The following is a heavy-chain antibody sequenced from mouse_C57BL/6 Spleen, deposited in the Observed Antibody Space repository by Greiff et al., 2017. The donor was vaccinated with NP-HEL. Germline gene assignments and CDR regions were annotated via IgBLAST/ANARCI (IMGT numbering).Heavy chain of an antibody. CDR2: IYPGDGDT. V-gene: IGHV1-82*01. Sequence: QVQLQQSGPELVKPGASVKISCKASGYAFSSSWMNWVKQRPGKGLEWIGRIYPGDGDTNYNGKFKGKATLTADKSSSTAYMQLSSLTSEDSAVYFCARGPHYYGSSPYAMDYWGQGTSVTVSS. CDR1: GYAFSSSW. D-gene: IGHD1-1*01. CDR3: ARGPHYYGSSPYAMDY. J-gene: IGHJ4*01.